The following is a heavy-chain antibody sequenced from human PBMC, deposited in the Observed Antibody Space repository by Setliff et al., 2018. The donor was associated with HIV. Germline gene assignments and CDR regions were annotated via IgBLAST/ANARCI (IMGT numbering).Heavy chain of an antibody. V-gene: IGHV4-59*11. Sequence: SETLSLTYTVSGVSISSHYWSWIRQPPGKGLEWIGYIYNSGRTNYNPSLTSRVTISVDTSKNQFSQKLSSVTAADTAVYYCARARGIIIPYHYYMDVWGKGTTVTVSS. D-gene: IGHD3-10*01. J-gene: IGHJ6*03. CDR3: ARARGIIIPYHYYMDV. CDR1: GVSISSHY. CDR2: IYNSGRT.